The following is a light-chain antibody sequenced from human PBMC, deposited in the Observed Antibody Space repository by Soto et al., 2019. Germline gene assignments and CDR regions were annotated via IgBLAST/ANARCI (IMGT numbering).Light chain of an antibody. CDR1: QSVSSSY. CDR2: GAS. J-gene: IGKJ2*01. Sequence: EIVLTQSPGTLSLSPGERATLSCRASQSVSSSYLAWYQQKPGQAPRLLIYGASSRATAIPDRFSGSGSGTDFTLTISRLEPDDFALYYCQQYGSSPYTFGLGTKLEIK. V-gene: IGKV3-20*01. CDR3: QQYGSSPYT.